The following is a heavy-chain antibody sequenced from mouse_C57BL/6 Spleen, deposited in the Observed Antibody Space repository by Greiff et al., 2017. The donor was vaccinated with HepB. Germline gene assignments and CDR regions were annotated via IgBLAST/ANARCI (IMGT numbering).Heavy chain of an antibody. Sequence: EVNLVESEGGLVQPGSSMKLSCTASGFTFSDYYMAWVRQVPEKGLEWVANINYDGSSTYYLDSLKSRFIISRDNAKNILYLQMSSLKSEDTATYYCARDGYSYAMDYWGQGTSVTVSS. CDR3: ARDGYSYAMDY. J-gene: IGHJ4*01. V-gene: IGHV5-16*01. D-gene: IGHD2-3*01. CDR1: GFTFSDYY. CDR2: INYDGSST.